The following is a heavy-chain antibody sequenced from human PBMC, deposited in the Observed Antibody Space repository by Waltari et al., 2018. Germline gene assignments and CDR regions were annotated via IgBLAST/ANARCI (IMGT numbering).Heavy chain of an antibody. Sequence: EVQLVESGGGLVQPGGSLRLSCAASGFTASSNHLSWVRQAPGKGLEWVSVIYSGGSTYYADSVKGRFTISRDNSKNTLYLQMNSLRAEDTAVYYCARGHSSSWFGYFDYWGQGTLVTVSS. J-gene: IGHJ4*02. D-gene: IGHD6-13*01. CDR3: ARGHSSSWFGYFDY. CDR1: GFTASSNH. V-gene: IGHV3-66*02. CDR2: IYSGGST.